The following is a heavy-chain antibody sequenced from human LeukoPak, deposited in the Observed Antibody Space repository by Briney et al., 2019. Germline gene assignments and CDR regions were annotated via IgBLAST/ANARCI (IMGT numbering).Heavy chain of an antibody. CDR1: GFTFSTYW. CDR2: INQDGGEI. D-gene: IGHD6-19*01. V-gene: IGHV3-7*01. CDR3: ARGHIAVAAHDDAFDI. Sequence: GGSLRLSCGASGFTFSTYWMSWVRQAPGKGLEWVASINQDGGEIYFVDSVKGRFTISRDNVKNSLYLQMNSLRAEDTAVYYCARGHIAVAAHDDAFDIWGQGTMVTVSS. J-gene: IGHJ3*02.